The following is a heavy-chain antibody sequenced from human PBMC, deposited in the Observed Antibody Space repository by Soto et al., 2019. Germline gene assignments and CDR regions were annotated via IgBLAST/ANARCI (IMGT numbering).Heavy chain of an antibody. Sequence: QVQLQESGPGLVKPSQTLSLTCTVSGGSISSANYYWSWIHQHPGKGLEWIGYIYYSGNTYYNPSLKSRVTMSVDKSKNQFSLKLNSVTAADTAVYYCARQGYRYGQGLDYWGQGTLVTVSS. D-gene: IGHD5-18*01. CDR2: IYYSGNT. CDR3: ARQGYRYGQGLDY. J-gene: IGHJ4*02. V-gene: IGHV4-31*03. CDR1: GGSISSANYY.